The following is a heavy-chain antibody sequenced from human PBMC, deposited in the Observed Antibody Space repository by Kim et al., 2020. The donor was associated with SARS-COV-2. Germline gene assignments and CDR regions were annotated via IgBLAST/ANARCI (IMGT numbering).Heavy chain of an antibody. J-gene: IGHJ4*02. D-gene: IGHD6-13*01. CDR2: GRT. CDR3: ARLKQQLVL. Sequence: GRTYYNPSLKSRVTISVDTSKNQFSLKLSSVTAADTAVYYCARLKQQLVLWGQGTLVTVSS. V-gene: IGHV4-39*01.